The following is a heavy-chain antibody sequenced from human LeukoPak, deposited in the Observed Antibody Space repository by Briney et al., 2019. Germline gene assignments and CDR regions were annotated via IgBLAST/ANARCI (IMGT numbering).Heavy chain of an antibody. V-gene: IGHV3-33*08. Sequence: PGRSLRLSCAASGFTFSSYGMHWVRQAPGKGLEWVAFIRYDGSNKYYADSVKGRFTISRDNSKNTLYLQMNSLRAEDTAVYYCARATTYDILTGYSDYWGQGTLVTVSS. D-gene: IGHD3-9*01. CDR3: ARATTYDILTGYSDY. CDR1: GFTFSSYG. CDR2: IRYDGSNK. J-gene: IGHJ4*02.